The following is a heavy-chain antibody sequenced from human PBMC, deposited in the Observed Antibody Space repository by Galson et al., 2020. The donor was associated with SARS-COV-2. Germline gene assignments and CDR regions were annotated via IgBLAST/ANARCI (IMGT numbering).Heavy chain of an antibody. J-gene: IGHJ3*02. D-gene: IGHD2-15*01. V-gene: IGHV3-33*06. CDR2: IWYDGSNK. CDR1: GFTFSSYG. CDR3: AKDSSLDGYCSGGSCYFGSDAFDI. Sequence: GGSLRLSCAASGFTFSSYGMHWVRQAPGKGLEWVADIWYDGSNKYYADSVKGRFTTSRDNSKNTLYLQMNSLRAEDTAVYYCAKDSSLDGYCSGGSCYFGSDAFDIWGQGTMVTVSS.